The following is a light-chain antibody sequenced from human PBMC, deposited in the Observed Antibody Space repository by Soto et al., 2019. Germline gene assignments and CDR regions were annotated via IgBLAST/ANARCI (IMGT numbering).Light chain of an antibody. CDR2: AAS. CDR1: QNIGDS. Sequence: DIQMTQSPSSLSASVGDRVTITCRASQNIGDSLNWYQQKPGKAPKLLIYAASSLESGVPSRFSGSGSGTDFTLAVSSLQPEDFASYYCQPSWTFGQGTKLEI. V-gene: IGKV1-39*01. CDR3: QPSWT. J-gene: IGKJ2*01.